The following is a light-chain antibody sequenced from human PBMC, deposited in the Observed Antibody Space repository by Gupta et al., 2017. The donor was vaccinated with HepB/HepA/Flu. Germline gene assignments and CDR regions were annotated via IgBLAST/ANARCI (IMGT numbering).Light chain of an antibody. CDR1: SSNIGSNT. CDR2: SNN. V-gene: IGLV1-44*01. CDR3: AAWDDSLNGWV. J-gene: IGLJ3*02. Sequence: SVLTQPPSASGTPGQRVTISCSGSSSNIGSNTVNWYQQLPGTAPKLLIYSNNQRPSGVPDRVSGSKSGTSASLAISGLQSEDEADYYCAAWDDSLNGWVFGGGTKLTVL.